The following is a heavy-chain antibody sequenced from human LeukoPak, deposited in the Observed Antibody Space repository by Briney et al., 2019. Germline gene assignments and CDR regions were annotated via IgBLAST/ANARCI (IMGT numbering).Heavy chain of an antibody. V-gene: IGHV3-30-3*01. CDR3: ARAVVVAAHFDY. D-gene: IGHD2-15*01. J-gene: IGHJ4*02. CDR2: ISYDGGSK. CDR1: GFTFSSYA. Sequence: GGSLTLSCALSGFTFSSYAMHGLRQAPGKGLEWVAGISYDGGSKYNADSVKGRFTISRDNSKNTLYLQMNSLRPEDTAVYYCARAVVVAAHFDYWGQGTLVTVSS.